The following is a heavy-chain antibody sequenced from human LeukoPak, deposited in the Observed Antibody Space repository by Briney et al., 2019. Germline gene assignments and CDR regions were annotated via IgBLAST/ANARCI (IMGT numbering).Heavy chain of an antibody. Sequence: SQTLSLTCAVSGGSISSGGYSWSWIRQPPGKGLEWIGYIYHSGSTYYNPSLKSRVTISVDRSKNQFSPKLSSVTAADTAVYYCASERGFGEFDYWGQGTLVTVSS. CDR3: ASERGFGEFDY. CDR1: GGSISSGGYS. CDR2: IYHSGST. J-gene: IGHJ4*02. V-gene: IGHV4-30-2*01. D-gene: IGHD3-10*01.